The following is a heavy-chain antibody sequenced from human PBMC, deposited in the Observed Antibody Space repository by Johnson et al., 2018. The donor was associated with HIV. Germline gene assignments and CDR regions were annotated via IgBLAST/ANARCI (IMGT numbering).Heavy chain of an antibody. CDR3: AREGRMDYGAPRAAFDI. D-gene: IGHD4-17*01. J-gene: IGHJ3*02. V-gene: IGHV3-66*01. CDR1: GFTVSSNY. CDR2: LYSGGSA. Sequence: EVQLVESGGGLVQPGGSLRLSCAASGFTVSSNYMSWVRQAPGKGLEWVSVLYSGGSAYYADSVQGRFTISRDNSKNPLYLQMNSLRAEDTALYYCAREGRMDYGAPRAAFDIWGQGTMVTVSS.